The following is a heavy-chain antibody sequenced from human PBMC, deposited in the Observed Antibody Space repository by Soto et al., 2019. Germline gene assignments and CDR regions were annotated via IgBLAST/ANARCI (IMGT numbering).Heavy chain of an antibody. Sequence: QVQLVQSGAEVKKPGASVKVSCKASGYSFTSHGISWVRQAPGQGLEWMGWISANSGDTNYAQKLQGRVTVTTDTSTSPAYLELRRLRSAEPAVYYCARMVRGSNIEFDHCMVVWGKGTRVTFSS. CDR1: GYSFTSHG. CDR3: ARMVRGSNIEFDHCMVV. V-gene: IGHV1-18*01. J-gene: IGHJ6*03. CDR2: ISANSGDT. D-gene: IGHD3-10*01.